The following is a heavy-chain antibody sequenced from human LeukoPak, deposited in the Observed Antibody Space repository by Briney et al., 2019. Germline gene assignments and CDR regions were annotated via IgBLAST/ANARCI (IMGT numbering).Heavy chain of an antibody. CDR3: VRVGTSFDI. Sequence: GGSLRLSCAASGFTFKIYSMNWVRQAPGKGLEWVSYISTNTTTIYYADSVKGRFTISRDNAKNSLYLQTNRLRVEDTAVYYCVRVGTSFDIWGQGTMVTVSS. D-gene: IGHD7-27*01. V-gene: IGHV3-48*01. CDR2: ISTNTTTI. J-gene: IGHJ3*02. CDR1: GFTFKIYS.